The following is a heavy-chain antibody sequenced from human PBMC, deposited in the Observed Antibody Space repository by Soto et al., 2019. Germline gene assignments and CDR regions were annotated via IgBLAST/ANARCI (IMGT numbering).Heavy chain of an antibody. V-gene: IGHV4-4*02. D-gene: IGHD6-19*01. CDR1: GGTIRSPDW. J-gene: IGHJ5*02. CDR2: IFQSGST. CDR3: ARGRGRYSSGWSWFDP. Sequence: PSETLSLTCGVSGGTIRSPDWWTWVRQPPGKGLEWIGEIFQSGSTNYTPSLESRVTISVDTSKNQFSLTLTSVTAADTAVYFCARGRGRYSSGWSWFDPWGQGIWVTV.